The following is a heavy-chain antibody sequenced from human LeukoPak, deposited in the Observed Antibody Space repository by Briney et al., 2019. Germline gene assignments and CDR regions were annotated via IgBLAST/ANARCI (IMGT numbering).Heavy chain of an antibody. CDR2: IYYSGST. Sequence: SETLSLTCTVSGGSISSYYWSWIRQPPGKGLEWIGYIYYSGSTTYNPSLKSRVTISVDTSKNQFSLKLSSVTVADTAVYYCATLAHEYGDYSAGGFWGQGTLVTVSS. CDR3: ATLAHEYGDYSAGGF. CDR1: GGSISSYY. V-gene: IGHV4-59*08. J-gene: IGHJ4*02. D-gene: IGHD4-17*01.